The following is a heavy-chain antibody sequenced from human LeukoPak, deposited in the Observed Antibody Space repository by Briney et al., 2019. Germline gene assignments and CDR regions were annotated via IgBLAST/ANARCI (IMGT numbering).Heavy chain of an antibody. V-gene: IGHV4-34*08. J-gene: IGHJ4*02. D-gene: IGHD3-9*01. Sequence: GSLRLSCAASGFTFSNAWMSWVRQAPGKGLEWIGEINHSGSTNYNPSLKSRVTISVDTSKNQFSLKLSSVTAADTAVYYCAGAGMTGYYILGYWGQGTLVTVSS. CDR3: AGAGMTGYYILGY. CDR2: INHSGST. CDR1: GFTFSNAW.